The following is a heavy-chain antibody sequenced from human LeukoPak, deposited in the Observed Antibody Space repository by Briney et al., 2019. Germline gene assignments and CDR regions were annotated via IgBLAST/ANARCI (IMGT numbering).Heavy chain of an antibody. CDR2: ISHRGST. CDR1: GYSISNGYY. CDR3: ARGAEYYAIWRGYAGYSDY. J-gene: IGHJ4*02. Sequence: SETLSLTCTVSGYSISNGYYWGWIRQPPGKGLEWVGSISHRGSTYYNPSLRSRITISLDRSKQKLSLKLTSVTAADTAVYFCARGAEYYAIWRGYAGYSDYWGQGISVTVSS. D-gene: IGHD3-3*01. V-gene: IGHV4-38-2*02.